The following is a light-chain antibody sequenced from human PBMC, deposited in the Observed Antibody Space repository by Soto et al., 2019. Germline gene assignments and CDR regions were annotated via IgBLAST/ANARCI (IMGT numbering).Light chain of an antibody. CDR1: QSVSSN. J-gene: IGKJ2*02. V-gene: IGKV3-15*01. CDR2: GAS. CDR3: QQYNNWPPGT. Sequence: EIVMTRSPATLSVSPGERATLSCRASQSVSSNLAWDQQNPGQAPRLLIYGASTRATGIPARFSGSGSGTEFTLTISSVQSEDFGVYYCQQYNNWPPGTFGQGTKLEIK.